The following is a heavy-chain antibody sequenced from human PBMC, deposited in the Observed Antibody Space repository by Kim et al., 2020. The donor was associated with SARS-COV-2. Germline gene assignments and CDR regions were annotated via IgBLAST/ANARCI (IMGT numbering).Heavy chain of an antibody. CDR3: ARDLGYQLLSYYYYYYG. CDR1: GFTFSSYA. CDR2: ISYDGSNK. D-gene: IGHD2-2*01. V-gene: IGHV3-30*04. J-gene: IGHJ6*01. Sequence: GGSLRLSCAASGFTFSSYAMHWVRQAPGKGLEWVAVISYDGSNKYYADSVKGRFTISRDNSKNTLYLQMNSLRAEDTAVYYCARDLGYQLLSYYYYYYG.